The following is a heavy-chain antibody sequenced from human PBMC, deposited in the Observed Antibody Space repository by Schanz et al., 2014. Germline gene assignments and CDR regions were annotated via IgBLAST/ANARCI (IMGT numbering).Heavy chain of an antibody. CDR2: INPGGDST. CDR3: ARAAYGGYTSTPLRY. D-gene: IGHD5-12*01. CDR1: GYTFTSYF. Sequence: QVQLVQSGGEVKTPGASVKVSCKASGYTFTSYFMHWVRQAPGQGLEWMGIINPGGDSTSYAQRFQGRVTVTRDTSTSTVYMELSSLRSEDTAVYYCARAAYGGYTSTPLRYWGQGTLVTVSS. J-gene: IGHJ4*02. V-gene: IGHV1-46*01.